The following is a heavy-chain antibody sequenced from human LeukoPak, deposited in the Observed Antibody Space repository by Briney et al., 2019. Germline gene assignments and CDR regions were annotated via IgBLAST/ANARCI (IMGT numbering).Heavy chain of an antibody. D-gene: IGHD3-16*02. CDR1: GGSFSGYY. J-gene: IGHJ4*02. Sequence: SETLSLTCAVYGGSFSGYYWSWIRQPPGKGLEWIGEINHSGSTNYNPSLKSRVTISVDTSKNQFSLKLSSVIAADTAVYYCARLTYYDYVWGSYRYYFDYWGQGTLVTVSS. CDR2: INHSGST. V-gene: IGHV4-34*01. CDR3: ARLTYYDYVWGSYRYYFDY.